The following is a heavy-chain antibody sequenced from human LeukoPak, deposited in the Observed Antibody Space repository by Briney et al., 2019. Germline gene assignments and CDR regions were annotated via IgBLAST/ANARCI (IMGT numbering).Heavy chain of an antibody. Sequence: GGSLRLSCAASGFTFSSYAMSWVRQAPGKGLEWVSAISGSGGSTYYADSVKGRFTISRDNSKNTLYLQMNSLRAEDTAVYYCAKEGRYSYGFYYYYGMDVWGQGTTVTVSS. J-gene: IGHJ6*02. CDR1: GFTFSSYA. CDR3: AKEGRYSYGFYYYYGMDV. V-gene: IGHV3-23*01. CDR2: ISGSGGST. D-gene: IGHD5-18*01.